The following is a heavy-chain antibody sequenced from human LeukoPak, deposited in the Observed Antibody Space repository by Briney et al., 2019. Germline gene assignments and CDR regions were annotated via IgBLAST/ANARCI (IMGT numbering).Heavy chain of an antibody. D-gene: IGHD1-26*01. J-gene: IGHJ4*02. Sequence: ASVKVSCKASGYTFTSYDINWVRQATGQGLEWMGWMNPNSGNTGYAQKFQGRVTMTRNTSISTAYMELSSLRASDTAIYYCATPIGGNYYNALESWGQGTLVTVSS. CDR1: GYTFTSYD. V-gene: IGHV1-8*01. CDR3: ATPIGGNYYNALES. CDR2: MNPNSGNT.